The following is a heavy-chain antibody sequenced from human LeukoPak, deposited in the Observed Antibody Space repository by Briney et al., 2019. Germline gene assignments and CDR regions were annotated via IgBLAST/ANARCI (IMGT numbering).Heavy chain of an antibody. CDR1: GGTFSSYA. D-gene: IGHD5-18*01. J-gene: IGHJ4*02. Sequence: ASVKVSCEASGGTFSSYAISWVRQAPGQGLEWMGGIIPIFGTANYAQKFQGRVTITADESTSTAYMELSSLRSEDTAVYYCARVVDTATTYYFDYWGQGTLVTVSS. CDR3: ARVVDTATTYYFDY. CDR2: IIPIFGTA. V-gene: IGHV1-69*01.